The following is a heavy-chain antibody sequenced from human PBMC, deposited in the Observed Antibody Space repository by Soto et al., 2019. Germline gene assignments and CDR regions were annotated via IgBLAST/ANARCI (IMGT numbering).Heavy chain of an antibody. Sequence: QVQLVQSGAEVKKPGSSVRVSCKASGTIFSIYTISWVRQAPGQGLEWMGRIIPILGETNSAQKFQGRVTLTADKSTNTAYMELNSLRLEDTAAYYCSRGLGGRMDDWGQGTKVTVSS. V-gene: IGHV1-69*08. J-gene: IGHJ6*02. D-gene: IGHD3-16*01. CDR3: SRGLGGRMDD. CDR2: IIPILGET. CDR1: GTIFSIYT.